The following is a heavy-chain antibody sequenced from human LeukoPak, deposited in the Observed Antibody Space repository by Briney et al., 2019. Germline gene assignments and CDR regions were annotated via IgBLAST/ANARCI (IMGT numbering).Heavy chain of an antibody. CDR3: ARSRAGYSSGYNYFDY. Sequence: SETLSLTCTVSGGSISAYCWNWIRQPPGKGLEWIGYIFYSGTANYNPSLKSRVTISVDTSKNQFSLKLSSVTAADTAVYYCARSRAGYSSGYNYFDYWGQGTLATVSP. CDR1: GGSISAYC. J-gene: IGHJ4*02. V-gene: IGHV4-59*01. CDR2: IFYSGTA. D-gene: IGHD5-18*01.